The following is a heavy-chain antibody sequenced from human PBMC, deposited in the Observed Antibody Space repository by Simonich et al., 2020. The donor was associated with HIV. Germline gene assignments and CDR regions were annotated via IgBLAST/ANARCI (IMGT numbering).Heavy chain of an antibody. D-gene: IGHD6-13*01. CDR3: ARLTAGGLGEYFQH. Sequence: QVQLQQWGAGLLKPSETLSLPCAVYGGSFSGYYWSWIRQPPGKGLEWIGENNHSGSPNSNPSLKSRVTISVDTSKNQFSLKLSSVTAADTAVYYCARLTAGGLGEYFQHWGQGTLVTVSS. V-gene: IGHV4-34*01. CDR1: GGSFSGYY. CDR2: NNHSGSP. J-gene: IGHJ1*01.